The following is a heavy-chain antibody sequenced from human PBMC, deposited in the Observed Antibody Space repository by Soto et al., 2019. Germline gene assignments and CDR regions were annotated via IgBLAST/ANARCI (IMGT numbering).Heavy chain of an antibody. V-gene: IGHV1-69*13. CDR2: IIPIFGTA. J-gene: IGHJ4*02. CDR1: GGTFSSYA. D-gene: IGHD5-18*01. CDR3: ARPAGGPGYSYGYFDY. Sequence: ASVKVSCKASGGTFSSYAISWVRQAPGQGLEWMGGIIPIFGTANYAQKFQGRVTITADESTSTAYMELRSLRSEDTAVYYCARPAGGPGYSYGYFDYWGQGTLVTVSS.